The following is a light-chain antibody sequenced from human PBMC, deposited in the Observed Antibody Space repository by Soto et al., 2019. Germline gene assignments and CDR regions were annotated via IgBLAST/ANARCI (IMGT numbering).Light chain of an antibody. Sequence: VIWMTQSPSLLSASTGDRVTISCRMSQGISSYLAWYQQKPGKAPKRLIYAASSLQSGVPSRFSGSGSGTEFTLTISSLQPEDFATYYCLQHNSYPSITFGQGTRLEIK. V-gene: IGKV1D-8*03. CDR2: AAS. J-gene: IGKJ5*01. CDR1: QGISSY. CDR3: LQHNSYPSIT.